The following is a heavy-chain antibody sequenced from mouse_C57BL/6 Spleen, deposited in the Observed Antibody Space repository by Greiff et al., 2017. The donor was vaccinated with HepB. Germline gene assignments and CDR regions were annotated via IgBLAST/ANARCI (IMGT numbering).Heavy chain of an antibody. CDR2: ILPGSGGT. CDR1: GYTFTGYW. V-gene: IGHV1-9*01. J-gene: IGHJ3*01. D-gene: IGHD1-1*01. Sequence: VQLQQSGAELMKPGASVKLSCKATGYTFTGYWIEWVKQRPGHGLEWIGEILPGSGGTNYNEKFKGKATFTADTSSNTAYMQLSSLTTEDSAIYYCARGRDYYGSGFAYWGQGTLVTVSA. CDR3: ARGRDYYGSGFAY.